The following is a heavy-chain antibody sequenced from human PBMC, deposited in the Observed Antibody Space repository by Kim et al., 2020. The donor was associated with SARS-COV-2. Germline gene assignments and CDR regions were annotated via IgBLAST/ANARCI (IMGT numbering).Heavy chain of an antibody. CDR3: AKGDYYDSSGYYFGY. Sequence: DSVKGRITISRDNSKNSLYLQMNSLRTEDTALYYCAKGDYYDSSGYYFGYWGQGTLVTVSS. V-gene: IGHV3-43*01. D-gene: IGHD3-22*01. J-gene: IGHJ4*02.